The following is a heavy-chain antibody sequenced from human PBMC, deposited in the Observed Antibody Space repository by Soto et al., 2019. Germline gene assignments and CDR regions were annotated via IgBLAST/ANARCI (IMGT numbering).Heavy chain of an antibody. CDR3: AVVYDSSGYGLGYYYGMDV. V-gene: IGHV4-30-4*01. CDR1: GGSISSGDYY. D-gene: IGHD3-22*01. CDR2: IYYSGST. Sequence: PSETLSLTCTVSGGSISSGDYYWSWIRQPPGKGLEWIGYIYYSGSTYYNPSLKSRVTISVDTSKNQFSLKLSSVTAADTAVYYCAVVYDSSGYGLGYYYGMDVWGQGTTVTAP. J-gene: IGHJ6*02.